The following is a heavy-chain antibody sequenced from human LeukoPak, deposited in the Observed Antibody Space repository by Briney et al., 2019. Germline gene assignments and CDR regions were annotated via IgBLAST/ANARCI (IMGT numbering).Heavy chain of an antibody. Sequence: QPGRSLRLSCAASGFTFSNYGTHWVRQAPGKGLEWVAVIWYDGSNKYYADSVKGRFTISIDNSKNTLYLQMNSLRVEDTAVYYCARGRSGYPPKYYFDYWGQGTLVTVSS. D-gene: IGHD3-22*01. CDR2: IWYDGSNK. J-gene: IGHJ4*02. CDR1: GFTFSNYG. CDR3: ARGRSGYPPKYYFDY. V-gene: IGHV3-33*01.